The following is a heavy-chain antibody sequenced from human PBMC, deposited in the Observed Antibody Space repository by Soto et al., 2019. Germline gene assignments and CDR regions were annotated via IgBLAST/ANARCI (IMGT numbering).Heavy chain of an antibody. CDR3: AGDGVPTSTFRYYLFLF. CDR1: EVPFSDYS. CDR2: ISHDGRQT. J-gene: IGHJ4*02. Sequence: PGGSLRLSCAASEVPFSDYSMHWVRQAPGKRPEWVAFISHDGRQTFYSDSVKGRFTISRDNSRNMVFLHMSSVTVEDTATYYCAGDGVPTSTFRYYLFLFWGQRTLVTVSS. V-gene: IGHV3-30*04. D-gene: IGHD3-10*01.